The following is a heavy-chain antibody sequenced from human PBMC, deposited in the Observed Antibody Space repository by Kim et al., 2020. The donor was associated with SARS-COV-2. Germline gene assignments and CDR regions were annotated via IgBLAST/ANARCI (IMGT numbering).Heavy chain of an antibody. D-gene: IGHD3-9*01. J-gene: IGHJ4*02. CDR3: ARDRDDILSPNYFDY. CDR1: GGTFSSYA. CDR2: IIPIFGTA. Sequence: SVKVSCKASGGTFSSYAISWVRQAPGQGLEWMGGIIPIFGTANYAQKFQGRVTITADESTSTAYMELSSLRSEDTAVYYCARDRDDILSPNYFDYWGQGTLVTVSS. V-gene: IGHV1-69*13.